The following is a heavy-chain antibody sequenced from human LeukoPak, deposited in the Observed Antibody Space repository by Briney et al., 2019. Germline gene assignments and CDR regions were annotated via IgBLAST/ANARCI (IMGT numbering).Heavy chain of an antibody. Sequence: ASVTVSCKASGYTFTSYDINWVRQAPGQGLEWMGWMNPNSGKTGYAQSFQGRVTMTRDTSTDTAYMELNSLRSEDTAVYYCARDYFETSGSVYHFYGLDVWGLGTTVTVSS. J-gene: IGHJ6*02. CDR3: ARDYFETSGSVYHFYGLDV. CDR1: GYTFTSYD. V-gene: IGHV1-8*01. D-gene: IGHD3-22*01. CDR2: MNPNSGKT.